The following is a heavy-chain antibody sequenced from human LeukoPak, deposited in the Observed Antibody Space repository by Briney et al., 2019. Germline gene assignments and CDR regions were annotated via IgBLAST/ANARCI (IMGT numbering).Heavy chain of an antibody. CDR1: GFTFTNYA. Sequence: RGSLRLSCAASGFTFTNYAMSWVRQTPGKGLEWVSGISGSGFSTYYADSLKGRFTISRDNSKNTLYLQMNSLRAEDTAVYYCASPLHDYGDYGRAFDIWGQGTMVTVSS. CDR2: ISGSGFST. V-gene: IGHV3-23*01. J-gene: IGHJ3*02. CDR3: ASPLHDYGDYGRAFDI. D-gene: IGHD4-17*01.